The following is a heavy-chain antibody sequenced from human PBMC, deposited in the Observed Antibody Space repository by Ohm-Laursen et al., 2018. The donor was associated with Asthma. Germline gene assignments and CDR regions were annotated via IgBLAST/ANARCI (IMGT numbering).Heavy chain of an antibody. CDR2: ISGDGSGT. Sequence: SLRLSCTAPGFTLSSSWMHWVRQAPGKGLVWVSRISGDGSGTIYADSVKGRFTISRDNAKSTLYLQMNSLRAEDTAVYYCTRGGHYGSYFDYWGQGTLVTVSS. CDR1: GFTLSSSW. D-gene: IGHD4-17*01. J-gene: IGHJ4*02. V-gene: IGHV3-74*01. CDR3: TRGGHYGSYFDY.